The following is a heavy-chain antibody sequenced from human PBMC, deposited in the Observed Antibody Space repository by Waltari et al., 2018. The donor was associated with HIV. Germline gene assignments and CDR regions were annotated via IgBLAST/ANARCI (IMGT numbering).Heavy chain of an antibody. CDR3: ARGYNWNVRSLGYFDY. CDR2: IWHDGSNK. CDR1: GFTFSNSA. J-gene: IGHJ4*02. D-gene: IGHD1-1*01. V-gene: IGHV3-30*09. Sequence: QVQLVESGGGVVQPGRSLRLSCSASGFTFSNSAMHWVRQAPGKGLGLVALIWHDGSNKYHSDSGKGRFAISRDNSKNTLYLQMNSLTNEDTAVFYCARGYNWNVRSLGYFDYWGQGTLVTVSS.